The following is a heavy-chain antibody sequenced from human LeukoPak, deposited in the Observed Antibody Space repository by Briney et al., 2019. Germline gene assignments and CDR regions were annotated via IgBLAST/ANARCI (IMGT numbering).Heavy chain of an antibody. CDR2: INYSGST. D-gene: IGHD2-21*02. CDR3: ARHGDLLSPFQT. CDR1: GGSISSTSYY. Sequence: SETLSLTCTVSGGSISSTSYYWGWIRQPPGKGLEWIGTINYSGSTYYNPSLKSRVTISVDTSKNQISLNLNSVTAADTAMHYCARHGDLLSPFQTWGQGTLVTVSS. J-gene: IGHJ5*02. V-gene: IGHV4-39*01.